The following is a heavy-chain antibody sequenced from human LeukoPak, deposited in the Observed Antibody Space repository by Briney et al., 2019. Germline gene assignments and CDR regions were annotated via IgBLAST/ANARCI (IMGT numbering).Heavy chain of an antibody. CDR3: ARGAGFCSSTSCSDAFDI. CDR1: SGSISSGDYY. CDR2: IYYSGST. D-gene: IGHD2-2*03. Sequence: SHTLSLTCTVSSGSISSGDYYWGWIRQRPGKGLEWIGYIYYSGSTYYNPSLKSRVTISVDTSKNQFSLKLSSVTAADTAVYYCARGAGFCSSTSCSDAFDIWGQGTMVTVSS. J-gene: IGHJ3*02. V-gene: IGHV4-30-4*08.